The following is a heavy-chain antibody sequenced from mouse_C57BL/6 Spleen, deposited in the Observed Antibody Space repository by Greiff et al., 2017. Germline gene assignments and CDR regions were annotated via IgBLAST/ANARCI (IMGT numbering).Heavy chain of an antibody. V-gene: IGHV1-69*01. Sequence: QVQLQQPGAELVMPGASVKLSCKASGYTFTSYWMHWVKQRPGQGLEWIGEIDPSDSYTNYNQKFKGKSTLTVDKSSSTAYMQLSSLTSEDSAVYYCARRYYGSIWYFDVWGTGTTVTVSS. CDR2: IDPSDSYT. J-gene: IGHJ1*03. CDR3: ARRYYGSIWYFDV. CDR1: GYTFTSYW. D-gene: IGHD1-1*01.